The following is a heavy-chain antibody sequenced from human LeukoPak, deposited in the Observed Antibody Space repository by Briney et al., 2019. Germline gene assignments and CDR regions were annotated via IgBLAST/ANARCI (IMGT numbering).Heavy chain of an antibody. J-gene: IGHJ2*01. CDR1: EVNSVSCT. V-gene: IGHV3-23*01. CDR3: AKGVVANPKSRYFDL. D-gene: IGHD2-21*01. Sequence: GGMLRRSSGAAEVNSVSCTMGWVSKDTGKGLEWVSAISGSGGSTYYADSVKGRFTIPRDNSKNTLYLQMNSLRAEDTAVYYCAKGVVANPKSRYFDLWGRGTLVTVSS. CDR2: ISGSGGST.